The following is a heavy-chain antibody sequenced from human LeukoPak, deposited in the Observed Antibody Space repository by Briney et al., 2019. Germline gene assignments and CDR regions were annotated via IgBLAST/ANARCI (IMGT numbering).Heavy chain of an antibody. J-gene: IGHJ4*02. Sequence: QPGGSLRLSCAASGFTFSSYSMNRVRQAPGKGLEWVSYISSSSSTIYYADSVKGRFTISRDNAKNSLYLQMNSLRDEDTAVYYCARDIAPYYYDSSGTFDYWGQGTLVTVSS. CDR1: GFTFSSYS. CDR2: ISSSSSTI. V-gene: IGHV3-48*02. D-gene: IGHD3-22*01. CDR3: ARDIAPYYYDSSGTFDY.